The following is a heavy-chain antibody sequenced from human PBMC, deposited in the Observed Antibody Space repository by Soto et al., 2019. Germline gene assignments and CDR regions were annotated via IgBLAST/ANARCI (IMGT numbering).Heavy chain of an antibody. CDR2: ISGDSGDT. J-gene: IGHJ4*02. Sequence: QVQLVQSGAEVKKPGASVKVSCKAPDYTLPSYGISWVRQAPGQGLEWMGWISGDSGDTNYAQRLQDRVTMTIDPSTSTVYMELRSLRYDDTAVYYCARGASPTYCSGGSCPLDDWGQGTLVPVSS. D-gene: IGHD2-15*01. V-gene: IGHV1-18*01. CDR3: ARGASPTYCSGGSCPLDD. CDR1: DYTLPSYG.